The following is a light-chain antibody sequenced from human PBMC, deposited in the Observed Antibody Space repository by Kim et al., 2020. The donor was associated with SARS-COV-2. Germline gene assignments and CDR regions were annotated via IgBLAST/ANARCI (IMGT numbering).Light chain of an antibody. CDR3: QQHNNWPLT. Sequence: VSPGERATLSCRASQNVGSFLAWYQQKPGQAPRLLIYHISRRATAVPARFSGSGSGTEFTLTISSLQSEDFGIYYCQQHNNWPLTFGGGTKVDIK. CDR2: HIS. J-gene: IGKJ4*01. CDR1: QNVGSF. V-gene: IGKV3-15*01.